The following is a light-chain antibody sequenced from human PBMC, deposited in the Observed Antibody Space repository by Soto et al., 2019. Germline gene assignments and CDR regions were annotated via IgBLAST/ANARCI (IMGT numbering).Light chain of an antibody. V-gene: IGKV3-11*01. CDR2: DAS. CDR3: QQRNIWPPVT. Sequence: EIVLTQSPATLSLFPGERATLSCRASQTISTYLAWYQQKPGQAPRLFIYDASNRATGVPARFSGSGSGTDFTLTISSLEPEDFAVYYCQQRNIWPPVTFGQGTRLEI. CDR1: QTISTY. J-gene: IGKJ5*01.